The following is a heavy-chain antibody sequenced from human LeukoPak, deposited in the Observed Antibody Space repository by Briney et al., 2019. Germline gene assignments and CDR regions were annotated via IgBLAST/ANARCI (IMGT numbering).Heavy chain of an antibody. CDR3: ARRRSEGLTWIQLWSQTSGFDY. CDR1: GYTFTSYD. J-gene: IGHJ4*02. CDR2: MNPNSGNT. Sequence: ASVKVSCKASGYTFTSYDINWVRQATGQGLEWMGWMNPNSGNTGYAQKFQGRVTMTRNTSISTAYMELSSLRSEDTAVYYCARRRSEGLTWIQLWSQTSGFDYWGQGTLVTVSS. D-gene: IGHD5-18*01. V-gene: IGHV1-8*01.